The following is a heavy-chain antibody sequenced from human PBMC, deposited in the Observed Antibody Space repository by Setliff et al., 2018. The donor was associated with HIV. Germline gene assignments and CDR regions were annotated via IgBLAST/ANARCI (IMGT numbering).Heavy chain of an antibody. CDR1: GVSINSSSYY. CDR3: ARSFYYDTTGPWYFDF. V-gene: IGHV4-39*07. D-gene: IGHD3-22*01. Sequence: PSETLSLTCTVSGVSINSSSYYWGWVRQPPGKGLEWIASFYHSGSTYSNPSLKSRVTISVDTSKNQFSLKLSSVTAADSAVYYCARSFYYDTTGPWYFDFWGQGTLVTSPQ. J-gene: IGHJ4*02. CDR2: FYHSGST.